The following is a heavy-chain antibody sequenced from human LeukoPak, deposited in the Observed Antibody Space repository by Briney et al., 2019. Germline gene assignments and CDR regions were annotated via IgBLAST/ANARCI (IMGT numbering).Heavy chain of an antibody. CDR1: GGSFSGYY. Sequence: SETLSLTCAVYGGSFSGYYWSWIRQPPGKGLEWIGEINPSGSTKYNPSLKSRVTISVDTSKNQFSLKLRSVTAADTAMYYCARDARFGELVDHWSQGTLVTVSS. V-gene: IGHV4-34*01. D-gene: IGHD3-10*01. CDR3: ARDARFGELVDH. J-gene: IGHJ5*02. CDR2: INPSGST.